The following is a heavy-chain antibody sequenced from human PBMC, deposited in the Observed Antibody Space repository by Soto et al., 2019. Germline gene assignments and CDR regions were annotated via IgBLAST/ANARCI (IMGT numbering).Heavy chain of an antibody. V-gene: IGHV1-69*01. CDR3: GGERDKLVDDFWIGYYLKYTWSDP. CDR2: IIPIFGTA. Sequence: QVQLVQSGAEVKKPGSSVKVSCKASGGTFSSYAISWVRQAPGQGLEWMGGIIPIFGTANYAQKFQGRVTITADESTRTAYRGWSSLRSEDTALFYCGGERDKLVDDFWIGYYLKYTWSDPWGQGPLFPSPQ. CDR1: GGTFSSYA. D-gene: IGHD3-3*01. J-gene: IGHJ5*02.